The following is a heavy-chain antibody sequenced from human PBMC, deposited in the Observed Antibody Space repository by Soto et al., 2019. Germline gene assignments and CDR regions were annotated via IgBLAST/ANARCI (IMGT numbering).Heavy chain of an antibody. D-gene: IGHD5-12*01. CDR1: GASIPYGGYS. Sequence: QLQLHQSGSGLVKASQTLSLTCTFSGASIPYGGYSWSWIRQPAGKGLEWIGYISHLENTFYNPSFQSRLTLSIVRSKNQFSLKLASMTAADTAVYYCARGGGYDPFDYWGQGTLVTVAS. V-gene: IGHV4-30-2*01. CDR2: ISHLENT. J-gene: IGHJ4*02. CDR3: ARGGGYDPFDY.